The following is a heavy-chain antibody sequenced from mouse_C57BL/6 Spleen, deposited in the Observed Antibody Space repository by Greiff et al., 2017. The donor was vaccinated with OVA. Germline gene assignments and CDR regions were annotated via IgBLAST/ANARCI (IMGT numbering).Heavy chain of an antibody. D-gene: IGHD3-1*01. CDR3: SPLGRGFAY. CDR1: GFTFKDDD. J-gene: IGHJ3*01. Sequence: VQLQQSGAELVRPGASVKLSCTASGFTFKDDDMHWVQQSPEQGLEWIGGIDPENGDTEYASKLQGKATITADTSSNTAYLQLSPLTTEDTACYYCSPLGRGFAYWGQGTLVTVSA. CDR2: IDPENGDT. V-gene: IGHV14-4*01.